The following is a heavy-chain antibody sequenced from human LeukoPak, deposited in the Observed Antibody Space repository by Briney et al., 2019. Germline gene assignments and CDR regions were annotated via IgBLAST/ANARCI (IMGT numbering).Heavy chain of an antibody. V-gene: IGHV4-34*01. J-gene: IGHJ3*02. CDR3: AALATSDAFDI. CDR1: GGSFSGYY. CDR2: INHSGST. Sequence: SETLSLTCAVYGGSFSGYYWSWIRQPPGKGLEWIGEINHSGSTNYNPSLKSRVTISVDTSKNQFSLELSSVTAADTAVYYCAALATSDAFDIWGQGTMVTVSS. D-gene: IGHD5-12*01.